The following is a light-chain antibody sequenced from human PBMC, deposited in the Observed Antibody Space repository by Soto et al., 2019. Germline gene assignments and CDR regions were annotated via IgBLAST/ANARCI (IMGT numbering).Light chain of an antibody. J-gene: IGLJ1*01. Sequence: QSALTQPASMSASPGQSITISCASSSSDFGVFNTVSWYQKHPGKAPRLLIYEVTSRPSGVSFRFSGSRSGNTASLTISGLQTEDEADYYCCAYSSPNTYVFGTGTKLTVL. CDR2: EVT. V-gene: IGLV2-14*03. CDR3: CAYSSPNTYV. CDR1: SSDFGVFNT.